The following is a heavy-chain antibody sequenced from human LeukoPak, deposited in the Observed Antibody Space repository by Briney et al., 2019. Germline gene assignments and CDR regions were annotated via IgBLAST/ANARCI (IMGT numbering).Heavy chain of an antibody. D-gene: IGHD2-21*02. Sequence: GGSLRLSCAASGFTVSSNYMSWVRQAPGKGLEWVSVIYSGGSTYYADSVKGRFTISRDNSKNTLYLQMNSLRAEDTAVYYCARVGEGLLFRRYMLDYWGQGTLVTVSS. CDR2: IYSGGST. J-gene: IGHJ4*02. V-gene: IGHV3-66*01. CDR1: GFTVSSNY. CDR3: ARVGEGLLFRRYMLDY.